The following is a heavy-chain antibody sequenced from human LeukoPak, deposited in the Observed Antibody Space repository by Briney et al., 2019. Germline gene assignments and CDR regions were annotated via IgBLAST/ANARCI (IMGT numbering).Heavy chain of an antibody. V-gene: IGHV3-21*01. J-gene: IGHJ6*02. Sequence: GGSLRLSCAASGFTFSSYSMNWVRQAPGKGLEWVSSISSSSSYIYYADSVKGRFTISRDNAKNSLYLQMNSLRAEDTAVYYCARAAGTLNYYYGMDVWGQGTTVTVSS. D-gene: IGHD6-13*01. CDR2: ISSSSSYI. CDR1: GFTFSSYS. CDR3: ARAAGTLNYYYGMDV.